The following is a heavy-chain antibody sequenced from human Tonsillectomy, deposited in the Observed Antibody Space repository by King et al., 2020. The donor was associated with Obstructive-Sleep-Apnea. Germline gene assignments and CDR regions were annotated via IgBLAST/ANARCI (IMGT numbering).Heavy chain of an antibody. V-gene: IGHV4-59*08. J-gene: IGHJ4*02. CDR2: IYYIETS. D-gene: IGHD5-12*01. CDR3: ARLGSGYLFDY. Sequence: HVQLQESGPGLVKPSETLSLTCTVSDGSISSYYWSWIRQPPVKGLEWIGYIYYIETSPYNPSPKSRVTISMDTSKNQFSLRLSSVTAADTAVYYCARLGSGYLFDYWGQGALVTVSS. CDR1: DGSISSYY.